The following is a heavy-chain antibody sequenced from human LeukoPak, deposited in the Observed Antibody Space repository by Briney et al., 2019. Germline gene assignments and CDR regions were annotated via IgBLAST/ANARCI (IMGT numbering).Heavy chain of an antibody. D-gene: IGHD6-19*01. J-gene: IGHJ4*02. CDR1: GFTFSSYA. V-gene: IGHV3-23*01. CDR3: ARNTEIAVAGNFDY. Sequence: GGSLRLSCAASGFTFSSYAVSWVRQAPGKGLEWVSAISGSGSSTYYADSVKGRFTISRDNSKNTLYPQMNSLRAEDTAVYYCARNTEIAVAGNFDYWGQGTLVTVSS. CDR2: ISGSGSST.